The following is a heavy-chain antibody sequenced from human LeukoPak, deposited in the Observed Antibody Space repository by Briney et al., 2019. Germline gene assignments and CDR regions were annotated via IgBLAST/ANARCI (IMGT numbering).Heavy chain of an antibody. D-gene: IGHD1-26*01. V-gene: IGHV1-2*02. J-gene: IGHJ4*02. CDR2: INPNSGGT. CDR1: GYTFTGYY. CDR3: ARDGPYSGSSYYFDY. Sequence: ASVKVSYKASGYTFTGYYMHWVRQAPGQGLEWMGWINPNSGGTNYAQKFQGRVTMTRDTSISTAYMELSRLRSDDTAVYYCARDGPYSGSSYYFDYWGQGTLVTVSS.